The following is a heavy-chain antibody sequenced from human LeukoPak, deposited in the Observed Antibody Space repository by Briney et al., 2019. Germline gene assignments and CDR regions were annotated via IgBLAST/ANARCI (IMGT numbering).Heavy chain of an antibody. CDR2: IYYSGST. Sequence: SETLSLTCTVSGGSISSYYWSWIRQPPGKGLEWIGYIYYSGSTNYNPSLKSRVTISVDTSKNQFSLKLSSVTAADTAVYYCAREKEQLGFDYWGQGTLVTVSS. CDR3: AREKEQLGFDY. J-gene: IGHJ4*02. D-gene: IGHD6-6*01. V-gene: IGHV4-59*12. CDR1: GGSISSYY.